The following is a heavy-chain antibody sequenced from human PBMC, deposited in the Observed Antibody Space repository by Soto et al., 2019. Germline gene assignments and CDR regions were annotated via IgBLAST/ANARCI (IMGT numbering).Heavy chain of an antibody. CDR3: AKDQDSGGWYPSFFDY. J-gene: IGHJ4*02. CDR1: GFNFNNYW. V-gene: IGHV3-74*01. CDR2: INSDGSST. D-gene: IGHD6-19*01. Sequence: PGGSLRLSCAASGFNFNNYWMHWVRQAPGKGLVWVSRINSDGSSTSYADSVKGRFTISRDNAKNTLYLQMNSLRAEDTAVYYCAKDQDSGGWYPSFFDYWGQETRVTVS.